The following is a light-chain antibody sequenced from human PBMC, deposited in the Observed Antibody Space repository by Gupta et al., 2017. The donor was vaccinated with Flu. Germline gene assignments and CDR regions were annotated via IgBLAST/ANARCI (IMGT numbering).Light chain of an antibody. CDR2: EAS. CDR1: HGVVSSL. CDR3: QQHSTIPFT. Sequence: LLLAPGERTVPTCGRAHGVVSSLLAWYQQKPGQAPKLLISEASSRATGVPYRFSGSGSGTEFTLTINSLEPGDFAMYFCQQHSTIPFTFGHGTKVDIK. J-gene: IGKJ3*01. V-gene: IGKV3-20*01.